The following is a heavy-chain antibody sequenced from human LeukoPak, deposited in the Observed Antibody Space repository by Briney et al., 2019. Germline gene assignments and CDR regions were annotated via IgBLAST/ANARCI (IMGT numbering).Heavy chain of an antibody. Sequence: GGSLRLSCAASGFTFSSYEMNWVRQAPGKGLEWVSYISSTGTTIYYADSVKGRFTISRDNAKNSPYLQMNSLRAEDTAVYYCARGGAYGDYPYGYYYMDVWGKGTTVTVSS. J-gene: IGHJ6*03. CDR2: ISSTGTTI. CDR1: GFTFSSYE. D-gene: IGHD4-17*01. V-gene: IGHV3-48*03. CDR3: ARGGAYGDYPYGYYYMDV.